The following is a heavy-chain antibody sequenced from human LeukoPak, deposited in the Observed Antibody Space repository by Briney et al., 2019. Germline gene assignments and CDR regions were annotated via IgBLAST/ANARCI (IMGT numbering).Heavy chain of an antibody. Sequence: PSETLSLTCTVSGGSISSSSYYWGWIRQPPGKGLEWIGSIYYSGSTYYNPSLKSRVTISVDTSKNQFSLKLSSVTAADTAVYYCAKQQWLTNYFDYWGQGTLVTVSS. J-gene: IGHJ4*02. D-gene: IGHD6-19*01. V-gene: IGHV4-39*01. CDR1: GGSISSSSYY. CDR3: AKQQWLTNYFDY. CDR2: IYYSGST.